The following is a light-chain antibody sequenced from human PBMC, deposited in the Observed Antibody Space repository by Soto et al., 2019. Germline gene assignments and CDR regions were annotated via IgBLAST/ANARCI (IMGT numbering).Light chain of an antibody. Sequence: DIQMTQSPSTLSASVGDRITITCRASQSVSRRLAWYQQKPGKAPKPLIYDASSLDSGVPSRFSGRGSGTEFTLTISSLQPDDCATYYCHTYNTYSLHTFGQGTKLEIK. CDR3: HTYNTYSLHT. CDR1: QSVSRR. CDR2: DAS. V-gene: IGKV1-5*01. J-gene: IGKJ2*01.